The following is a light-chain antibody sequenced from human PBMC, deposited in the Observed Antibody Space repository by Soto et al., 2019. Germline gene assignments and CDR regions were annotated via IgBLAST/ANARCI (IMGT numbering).Light chain of an antibody. CDR1: SSDVGAYNY. J-gene: IGLJ1*01. Sequence: QSALTQPASVSGSPGQSITISCTGTSSDVGAYNYVSWYQQHPGKVPKLMIYYVSDRPSGVSNRFTGSKSGNTASLTISGLQADDEADYYCSLYTTSSTYVFGTGTKVTVL. CDR2: YVS. CDR3: SLYTTSSTYV. V-gene: IGLV2-14*01.